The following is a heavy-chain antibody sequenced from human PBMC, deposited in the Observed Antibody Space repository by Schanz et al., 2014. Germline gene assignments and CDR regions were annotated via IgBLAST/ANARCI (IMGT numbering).Heavy chain of an antibody. D-gene: IGHD4-17*01. CDR1: GYTFTSYA. CDR2: MNPNSGNT. J-gene: IGHJ4*02. CDR3: ARRVGMTTVTRFDY. Sequence: QVQLVQSGAEVKKPGASVKVSCKASGYTFTSYAINWVRQATGQGLEWMGWMNPNSGNTGYAQKFQGRVTMTRNTSISTAYMELSSLRSEDTAVYYCARRVGMTTVTRFDYWGQGTLVTVSS. V-gene: IGHV1-8*01.